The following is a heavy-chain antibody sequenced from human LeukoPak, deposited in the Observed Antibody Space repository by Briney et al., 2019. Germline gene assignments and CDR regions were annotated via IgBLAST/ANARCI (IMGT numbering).Heavy chain of an antibody. CDR3: ARGELAGGFDY. Sequence: GGSLRLSCAASGFTFSSYSMNWVRQAPGKGLEWVSYISSSSSTIYYADSVKGRFTISRDNAKNSLYLQMNSLRAEDTAVYYCARGELAGGFDYWGQGTLVTVSS. D-gene: IGHD6-13*01. J-gene: IGHJ4*02. CDR2: ISSSSSTI. CDR1: GFTFSSYS. V-gene: IGHV3-48*04.